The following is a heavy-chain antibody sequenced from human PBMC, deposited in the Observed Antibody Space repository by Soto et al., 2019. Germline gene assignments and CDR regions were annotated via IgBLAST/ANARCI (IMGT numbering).Heavy chain of an antibody. Sequence: QVQLVQSGAEVKKPGSSVKVSCQASGGTFSSYAISWVRQAPGQGLEWMGGVIPISDTTNYAQKFQGRVTITADEYTSTAYMELSSLRSEDTAVYYCARSQGSSTSLEIYYYYYYGMDVWGQGTTVTVSS. CDR1: GGTFSSYA. CDR2: VIPISDTT. V-gene: IGHV1-69*01. J-gene: IGHJ6*02. D-gene: IGHD2-2*01. CDR3: ARSQGSSTSLEIYYYYYYGMDV.